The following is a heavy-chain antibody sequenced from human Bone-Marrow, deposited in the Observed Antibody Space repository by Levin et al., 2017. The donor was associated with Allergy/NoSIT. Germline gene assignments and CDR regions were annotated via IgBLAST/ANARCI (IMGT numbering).Heavy chain of an antibody. D-gene: IGHD1-7*01. J-gene: IGHJ4*02. CDR1: GFTLSSYH. Sequence: QTGGSLRLSCAASGFTLSSYHMNWVRQAPGKGLEWLSYINIAGSPTYYADSVKGRFTISRDNAKNSLYLQMNSLRDEDTAVYYCARDWNFAIDYWGPGILVTVSS. CDR2: INIAGSPT. V-gene: IGHV3-48*02. CDR3: ARDWNFAIDY.